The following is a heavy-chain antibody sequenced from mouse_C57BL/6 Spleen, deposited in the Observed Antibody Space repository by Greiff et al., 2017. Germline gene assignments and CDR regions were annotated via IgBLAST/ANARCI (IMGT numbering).Heavy chain of an antibody. CDR1: GFTFSNYW. Sequence: EVKVEESGGGLVQPGGSMKLSCVASGFTFSNYWMNWVRQSPEKGLEWVAQIRLKSDNYATHYAESVKGRFTISRDDSKSSVYLQMNNLRAEDTGIYYCTGVSSFWYFDVWGTGTTVTVSS. CDR2: IRLKSDNYAT. J-gene: IGHJ1*03. V-gene: IGHV6-3*01. D-gene: IGHD1-1*01. CDR3: TGVSSFWYFDV.